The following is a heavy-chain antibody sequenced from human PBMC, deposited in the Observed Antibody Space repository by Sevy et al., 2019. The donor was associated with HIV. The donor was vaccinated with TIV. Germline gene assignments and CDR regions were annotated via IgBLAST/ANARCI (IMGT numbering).Heavy chain of an antibody. Sequence: GGSLRLSCAASGFTFSSYAMSWVRQAPEKGLEWVSAISGSGGSTYYADSVKGRFTISRDNSKNTLYLQMNSLRAEDTAVYYCAKSEWLASGASDYWGQGTLVTVSS. J-gene: IGHJ4*02. CDR3: AKSEWLASGASDY. CDR2: ISGSGGST. CDR1: GFTFSSYA. V-gene: IGHV3-23*01. D-gene: IGHD6-19*01.